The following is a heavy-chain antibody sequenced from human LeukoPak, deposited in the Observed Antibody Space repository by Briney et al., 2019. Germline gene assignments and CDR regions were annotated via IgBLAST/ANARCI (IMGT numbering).Heavy chain of an antibody. Sequence: SETLSLTCTVSGGSIGSSGYYWGWIRQPPGKGLEWIGSIYYSGNAYYNPSLKSRVTISVDTSKNHFSLKLSSVTATDTAMYYCARHVAGGSWFDYWGQGTLVTVSS. CDR1: GGSIGSSGYY. CDR2: IYYSGNA. D-gene: IGHD2-21*01. V-gene: IGHV4-39*01. CDR3: ARHVAGGSWFDY. J-gene: IGHJ4*02.